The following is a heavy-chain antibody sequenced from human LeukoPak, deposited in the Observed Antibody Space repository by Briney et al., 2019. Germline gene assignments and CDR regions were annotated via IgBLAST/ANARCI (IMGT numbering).Heavy chain of an antibody. CDR1: GGSISTRDYY. D-gene: IGHD3-9*01. CDR3: ARDLSFDWFPYYFDY. Sequence: SQTLSLTCSVSGGSISTRDYYWSWIRQPPGKGLEWIGYIYYSGNTYHNPSLKSPVTISIDTSKNQFSLKVSSVTAADTAIYYCARDLSFDWFPYYFDYWGQGILVTVSS. J-gene: IGHJ4*02. V-gene: IGHV4-30-4*01. CDR2: IYYSGNT.